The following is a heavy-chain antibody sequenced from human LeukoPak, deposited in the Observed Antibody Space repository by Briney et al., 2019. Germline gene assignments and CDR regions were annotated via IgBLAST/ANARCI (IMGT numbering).Heavy chain of an antibody. Sequence: SETLSLTCGVYGGSFSGYYWSWIRQPPGKGLEWIGEINHSGSTNYNPSLKSRVTISVDTSKNQFSLKLSSVTAADTAVYYCARGWGLYTYGPMAPKLLLDYWGQGTLVTVSS. J-gene: IGHJ4*02. CDR1: GGSFSGYY. V-gene: IGHV4-34*01. D-gene: IGHD2/OR15-2a*01. CDR2: INHSGST. CDR3: ARGWGLYTYGPMAPKLLLDY.